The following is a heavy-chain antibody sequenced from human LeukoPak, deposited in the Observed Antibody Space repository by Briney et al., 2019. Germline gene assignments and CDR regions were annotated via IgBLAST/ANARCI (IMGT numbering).Heavy chain of an antibody. CDR2: ISGDGGST. J-gene: IGHJ6*02. CDR1: GFTFYDYA. CDR3: AKDINPRWLRFVGYYYYGMDV. D-gene: IGHD5-12*01. Sequence: PGGSLRLSCAASGFTFYDYAMHWVRQAPGKGLEWVSLISGDGGSTYYADSVKGRFTITRDNSKNSLYLQMNSLRTEDTALYYCAKDINPRWLRFVGYYYYGMDVWGQGTTVTVSS. V-gene: IGHV3-43*02.